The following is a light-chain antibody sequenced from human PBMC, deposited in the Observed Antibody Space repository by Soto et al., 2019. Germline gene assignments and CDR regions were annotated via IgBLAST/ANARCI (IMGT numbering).Light chain of an antibody. CDR2: DND. Sequence: QSVSPQPPSVSAAPGQKVAISCSGTGSNIGNNFVSWYQQLPGTAPELLIYDNDKRPSGIPDRFSGSKSGTSVTLGITGLQTGDEAVYHCGTWDNSLSSAVFGGGTKLTVL. V-gene: IGLV1-51*01. CDR1: GSNIGNNF. J-gene: IGLJ3*02. CDR3: GTWDNSLSSAV.